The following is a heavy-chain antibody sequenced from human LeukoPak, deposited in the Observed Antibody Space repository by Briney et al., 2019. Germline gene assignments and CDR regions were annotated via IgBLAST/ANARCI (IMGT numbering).Heavy chain of an antibody. CDR2: ISSSSSYI. Sequence: GGSLRLSCAASGFTFSSHSMNWGRQAPGKGLEWVSSISSSSSYIYYADSVKGRFTISRDNAKNSLCLQMNSLRAEDTAVYYCARADYYDSRGYLDYWGQGTLVTVSS. CDR3: ARADYYDSRGYLDY. CDR1: GFTFSSHS. D-gene: IGHD3-22*01. J-gene: IGHJ4*02. V-gene: IGHV3-21*01.